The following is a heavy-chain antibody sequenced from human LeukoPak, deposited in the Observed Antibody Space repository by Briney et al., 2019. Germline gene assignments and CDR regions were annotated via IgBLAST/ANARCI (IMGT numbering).Heavy chain of an antibody. CDR1: GGTFTSYA. J-gene: IGHJ6*03. CDR3: ARVRYYDYVWGSYRQGYYMDV. CDR2: IIPIFGTA. V-gene: IGHV1-69*05. D-gene: IGHD3-16*02. Sequence: SVKVSCKASGGTFTSYAISWVRQAPGQGLEWMGGIIPIFGTANYAQKFQGRVTITTDESTSTAYMELSSLRSEDTAVYYCARVRYYDYVWGSYRQGYYMDVWGKGTTVTVSS.